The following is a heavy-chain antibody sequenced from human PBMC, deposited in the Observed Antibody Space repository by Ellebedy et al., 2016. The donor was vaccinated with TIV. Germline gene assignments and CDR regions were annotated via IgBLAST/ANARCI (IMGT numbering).Heavy chain of an antibody. CDR1: GFTFSSYA. Sequence: GGSLRLSXAASGFTFSSYAMSWVRQAPGKGLEWVSAISGSGGSTYYADSVKGRFTISRDNAKNSLYLQMNSLTAEDTAIYYCLLHEQHWGQGTLVTVSS. CDR2: ISGSGGST. V-gene: IGHV3-23*01. CDR3: LLHEQH. J-gene: IGHJ1*01.